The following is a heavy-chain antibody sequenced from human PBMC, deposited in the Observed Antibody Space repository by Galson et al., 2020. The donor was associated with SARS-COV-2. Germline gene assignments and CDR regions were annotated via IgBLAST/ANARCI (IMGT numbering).Heavy chain of an antibody. V-gene: IGHV4-61*02. CDR1: GGSISSGSYY. J-gene: IGHJ3*02. D-gene: IGHD4-4*01. CDR3: ARDRLTLHDYRGAFDI. Sequence: SETLSLTCTVSGGSISSGSYYWSWIRQPAGKGLEWIGRIYTSGSTNYNPSLKSRVTISVDTSKNQFSLKLSSVTAADTAVYYCARDRLTLHDYRGAFDIWGQGTMVTVSS. CDR2: IYTSGST.